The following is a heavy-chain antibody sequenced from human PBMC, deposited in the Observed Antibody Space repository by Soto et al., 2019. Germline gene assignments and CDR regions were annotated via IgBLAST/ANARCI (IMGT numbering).Heavy chain of an antibody. V-gene: IGHV4-39*02. Sequence: SETLSLTCTVSCDSISSWSHYWGWIRQPPGKGLEWIGNIYYSGITYYNPSLKSRATISVDTSQNRLSLRFTSVTAADTAIYFCRRVEMTTILGVISWGQGTLVTVS. CDR2: IYYSGIT. CDR1: CDSISSWSHY. D-gene: IGHD3-22*01. CDR3: RRVEMTTILGVIS. J-gene: IGHJ5*02.